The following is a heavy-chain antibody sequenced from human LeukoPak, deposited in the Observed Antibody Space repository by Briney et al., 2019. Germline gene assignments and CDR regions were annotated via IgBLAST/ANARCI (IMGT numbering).Heavy chain of an antibody. Sequence: GGSLRLSCAASGFTFSSYSMNWVRQAPGKGLEWVSSISSSSSYIYYADSVKGRFTIPRDNAKNSLYLQMNSLRAEDTAVYYCARADVRLVPGCWGQGTLVTVSS. J-gene: IGHJ4*02. V-gene: IGHV3-21*01. CDR3: ARADVRLVPGC. CDR1: GFTFSSYS. CDR2: ISSSSSYI. D-gene: IGHD6-19*01.